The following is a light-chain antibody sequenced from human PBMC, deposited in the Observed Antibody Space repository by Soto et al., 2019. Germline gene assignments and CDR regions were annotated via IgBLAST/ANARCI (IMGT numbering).Light chain of an antibody. CDR1: QGIRHY. CDR3: LQDYNYPLT. J-gene: IGKJ4*01. V-gene: IGKV1-6*01. Sequence: AIKMTQSPSSLSAYVGDRVTITCRASQGIRHYLGWYQQKPGKAPKLLIYAASSLQSGVPSRFSGSGSGTDFTLTISSLQPEDFATYYCLQDYNYPLTFGGGTKVEIK. CDR2: AAS.